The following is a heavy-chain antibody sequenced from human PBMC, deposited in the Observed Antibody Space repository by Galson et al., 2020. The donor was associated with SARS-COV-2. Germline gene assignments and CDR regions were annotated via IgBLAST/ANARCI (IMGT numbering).Heavy chain of an antibody. CDR3: ARIKYCSGTNCYRYNWFDP. V-gene: IGHV4-39*07. CDR1: GGSISSSSFY. Sequence: SETLSLTCTVSGGSISSSSFYWGWIRQPPGKGLEWIGNIYYSGNTYYNPSLKSLVTISVDTSKNQFSLKLSSVTAADTAVYYCARIKYCSGTNCYRYNWFDPWGQGTLVTVSS. CDR2: IYYSGNT. D-gene: IGHD2-2*01. J-gene: IGHJ5*02.